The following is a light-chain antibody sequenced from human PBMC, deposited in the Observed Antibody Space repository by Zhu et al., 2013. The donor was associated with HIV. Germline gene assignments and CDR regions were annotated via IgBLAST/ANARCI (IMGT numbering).Light chain of an antibody. J-gene: IGLJ3*02. CDR2: DDR. Sequence: SYELTQPPSVSVAPGETASIACGGNNIGSESLHWYQQRPGQAPLLVVYDDRDRPSGIPERFXGSNSGDTATLTISRVEAGDEADYYCQVWDSSSDHWVFGGGTKLTVL. CDR3: QVWDSSSDHWV. CDR1: NIGSES. V-gene: IGLV3-21*02.